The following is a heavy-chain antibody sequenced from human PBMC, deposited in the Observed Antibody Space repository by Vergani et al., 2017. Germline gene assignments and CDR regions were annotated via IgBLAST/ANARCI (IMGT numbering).Heavy chain of an antibody. V-gene: IGHV2-5*02. CDR2: TYWDETK. D-gene: IGHD3-10*01. J-gene: IGHJ6*02. CDR1: GFSLSTSGVG. CDR3: AHWVGFGELYERRVKSKYYGMDV. Sequence: QITLKESGPTRVKPTQTLTLTCTFSGFSLSTSGVGVGWIRQPAGSALEWLALTYWDETKRYSPSLTSRLTITKDTAKNQVVLTMTNMDPEDTSTYYYAHWVGFGELYERRVKSKYYGMDVWGQGTTVTVSS.